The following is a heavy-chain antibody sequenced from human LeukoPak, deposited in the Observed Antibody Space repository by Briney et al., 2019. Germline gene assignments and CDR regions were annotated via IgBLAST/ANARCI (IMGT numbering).Heavy chain of an antibody. J-gene: IGHJ4*02. CDR2: IYYSGST. Sequence: SETLSFTCTVSGGSISSSSYYWGWIRQAPGKGLEWLGSIYYSGSTYYNPSLKSRVTISVDTSKNQFSLKLSSVTAADTAVYYCAIILRLGEKVSSFDYWGQGTLVTVSS. CDR3: AIILRLGEKVSSFDY. CDR1: GGSISSSSYY. V-gene: IGHV4-39*07. D-gene: IGHD3-16*01.